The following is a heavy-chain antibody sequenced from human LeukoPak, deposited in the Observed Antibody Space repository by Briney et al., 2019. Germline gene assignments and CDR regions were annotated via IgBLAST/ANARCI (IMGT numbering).Heavy chain of an antibody. V-gene: IGHV5-51*01. Sequence: GESLKISCKGSGYSFTNYWIGWVRQMPGKGLEWVGIIYPGDSATRYSPSFQGQVTISADTSISTAYLQWSSLKASDTAMYYCARTYCSGGNCFSTYWCFDLWGRGTLVTVSS. CDR2: IYPGDSAT. J-gene: IGHJ2*01. CDR3: ARTYCSGGNCFSTYWCFDL. D-gene: IGHD2-15*01. CDR1: GYSFTNYW.